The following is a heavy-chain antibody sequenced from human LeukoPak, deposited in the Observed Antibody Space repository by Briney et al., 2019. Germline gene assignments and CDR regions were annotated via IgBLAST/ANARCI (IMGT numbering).Heavy chain of an antibody. CDR2: ISGSGGST. D-gene: IGHD6-19*01. Sequence: GGSLRLSCAASGFTFSSYAMSWVRQAPGKGLEWVSAISGSGGSTYYADSVKGRFTISRDNSKNTLYLQMNSLRAEDTAVYYYAKPYSSGWLESFDYWGREPWSPSPQ. CDR3: AKPYSSGWLESFDY. V-gene: IGHV3-23*01. J-gene: IGHJ4*02. CDR1: GFTFSSYA.